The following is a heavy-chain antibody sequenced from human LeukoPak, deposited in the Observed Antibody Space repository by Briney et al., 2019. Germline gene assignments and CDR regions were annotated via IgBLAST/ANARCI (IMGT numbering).Heavy chain of an antibody. CDR1: GGSFSGYY. D-gene: IGHD2-2*02. Sequence: SETLSLTCAVYGGSFSGYYWSWIRQPPGKGLEWIGEINHSGSTNYNPSLKSRVTISVDTSENQFSLKLSSVTAADTAVYYCATLSRYCSSTSCYTDFDYWGQGTLVTVSS. CDR3: ATLSRYCSSTSCYTDFDY. J-gene: IGHJ4*02. V-gene: IGHV4-34*01. CDR2: INHSGST.